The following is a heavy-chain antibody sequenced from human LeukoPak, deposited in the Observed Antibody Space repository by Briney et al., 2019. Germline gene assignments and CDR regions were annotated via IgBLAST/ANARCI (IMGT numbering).Heavy chain of an antibody. J-gene: IGHJ4*02. D-gene: IGHD3-16*01. CDR2: MNPNSGNT. CDR3: ATKWGGGPNYFDY. CDR1: GYTFTSYD. Sequence: ASVKVSCKASGYTFTSYDINWVRQATGQGLEWMGWMNPNSGNTGCAQKFQGRVTITRNTSISTAYMELSSLRSDDTAVYYCATKWGGGPNYFDYWGQGTLVTVSS. V-gene: IGHV1-8*03.